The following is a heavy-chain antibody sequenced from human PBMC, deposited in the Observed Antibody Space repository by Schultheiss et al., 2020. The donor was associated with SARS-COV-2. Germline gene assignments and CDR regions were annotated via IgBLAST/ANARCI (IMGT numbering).Heavy chain of an antibody. Sequence: GGSLRLSCAVSGFTFSAYTLNWVRQAPGGRLEWVSSFRSSSSAVYYADSVKGRFTISRDNAKNSLYLQMNSLRDEDTAVYYCAREISSSWYYFDYWGQGTLVTVSS. D-gene: IGHD6-13*01. V-gene: IGHV3-48*02. J-gene: IGHJ4*02. CDR3: AREISSSWYYFDY. CDR1: GFTFSAYT. CDR2: FRSSSSAV.